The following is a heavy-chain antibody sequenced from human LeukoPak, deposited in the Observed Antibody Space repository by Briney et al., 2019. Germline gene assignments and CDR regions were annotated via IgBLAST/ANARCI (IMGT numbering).Heavy chain of an antibody. D-gene: IGHD3-9*01. Sequence: PSETLSLTCTVSGGSISSGDYYWSWIRQPPGKGLEWIGYIYYSGSTYYNPSLKSRVTISVDTSKNQFSLKLSSVTAADTAVYYCAREDFDWLCFDYWGQGTLVTVSS. V-gene: IGHV4-30-4*01. CDR2: IYYSGST. CDR3: AREDFDWLCFDY. J-gene: IGHJ4*02. CDR1: GGSISSGDYY.